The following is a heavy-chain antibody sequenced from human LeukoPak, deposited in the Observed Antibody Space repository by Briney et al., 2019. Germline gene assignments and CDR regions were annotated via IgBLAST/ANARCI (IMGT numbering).Heavy chain of an antibody. J-gene: IGHJ4*02. Sequence: SETLSLTCPVSGGSISSSSYYWGWIRPPPGKGLEWIGRIYYSGSTYYNPSLKSGVTISGETTKNKFSLKVRSVTARDTGVYYCARGRIFYYDSSGYYNYFDYWGQGTLVTVSS. D-gene: IGHD3-22*01. CDR1: GGSISSSSYY. V-gene: IGHV4-39*07. CDR2: IYYSGST. CDR3: ARGRIFYYDSSGYYNYFDY.